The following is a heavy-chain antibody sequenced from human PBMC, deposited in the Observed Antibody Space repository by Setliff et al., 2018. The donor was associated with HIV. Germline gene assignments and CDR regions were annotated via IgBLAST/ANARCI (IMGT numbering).Heavy chain of an antibody. D-gene: IGHD3-22*01. CDR1: RFDFNNYW. Sequence: GGSLRLSCAASRFDFNNYWMCWVRQAPGKGLEWVANIGQDGSEKNYVDSVKGRFTISRDNAKNSLYLQMNSLRAEDTAVYYCAVHYYDSSGYDYWGQGTLVTVSS. CDR2: IGQDGSEK. CDR3: AVHYYDSSGYDY. V-gene: IGHV3-7*01. J-gene: IGHJ4*02.